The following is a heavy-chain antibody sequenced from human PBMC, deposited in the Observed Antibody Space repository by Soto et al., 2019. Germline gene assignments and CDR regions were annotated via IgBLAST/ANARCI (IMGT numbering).Heavy chain of an antibody. CDR2: IQSGGPT. J-gene: IGHJ6*04. CDR3: ARDDVLCEGGRCYGVPLDV. Sequence: GGSLRLSCAASGFTVSSKYMSWVRQAPGKGLEWVSLIQSGGPTYYADSVKGRFTISRDTSENTVHLQMDSLRAEDTAVYYCARDDVLCEGGRCYGVPLDVWDKGTTVTVSS. V-gene: IGHV3-66*01. CDR1: GFTVSSKY. D-gene: IGHD2-15*01.